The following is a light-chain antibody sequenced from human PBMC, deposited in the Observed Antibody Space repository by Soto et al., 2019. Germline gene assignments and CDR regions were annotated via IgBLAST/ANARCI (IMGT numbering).Light chain of an antibody. J-gene: IGKJ1*01. Sequence: IVLTQSPGTLSLSPGERATLSCRASQSVSSSYLAWYQQKPGQAPRLLIYGTSSRATGIPHRFSGSGSGTEFTLTISRLEPEDFEVYYCQQYGTSPWTFGQGTKVDIK. V-gene: IGKV3-20*01. CDR2: GTS. CDR1: QSVSSSY. CDR3: QQYGTSPWT.